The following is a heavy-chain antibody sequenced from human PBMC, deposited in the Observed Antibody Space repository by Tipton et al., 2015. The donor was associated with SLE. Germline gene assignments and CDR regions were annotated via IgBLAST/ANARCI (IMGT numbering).Heavy chain of an antibody. Sequence: QLVQSGAEVKKPGASVKVSCKASGYTFTSFDINWVRQATGQGLEWMGWMNPNSGNSDYAQKLQGRVTMTTDTSTSTAYMELRSLRSDDTAVYYCARLGDWDQYYYMDVWGKGTTVTVSS. CDR1: GYTFTSFD. V-gene: IGHV1-8*01. CDR2: MNPNSGNS. CDR3: ARLGDWDQYYYMDV. J-gene: IGHJ6*03. D-gene: IGHD3-16*01.